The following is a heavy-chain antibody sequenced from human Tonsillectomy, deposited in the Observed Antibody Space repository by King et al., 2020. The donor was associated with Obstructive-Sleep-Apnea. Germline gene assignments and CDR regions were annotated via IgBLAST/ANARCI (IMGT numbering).Heavy chain of an antibody. J-gene: IGHJ4*02. CDR1: GGSISSSSFF. CDR2: IFYSGFT. V-gene: IGHV4-39*07. D-gene: IGHD6-13*01. Sequence: LQLQESGPGLVKPSETLSLTCTVSGGSISSSSFFWGWIRQPPGKGLEWIGSIFYSGFTYYNPSLKSRVTISVDTSKNQFSLNLRSVTAADTAVYYCAREAAIAAAGSVFDYWGQGTLVTVSS. CDR3: AREAAIAAAGSVFDY.